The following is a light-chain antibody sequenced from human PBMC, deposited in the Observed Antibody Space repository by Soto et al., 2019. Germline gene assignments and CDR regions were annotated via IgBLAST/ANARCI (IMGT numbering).Light chain of an antibody. J-gene: IGLJ1*01. CDR2: EVS. CDR3: SSYAGSNKSV. Sequence: QSVLTQPPSASGSPGQSVTISCTGTSSDVGGYNYVSWYQQHPGKAPKLMIYEVSKRPSGVPDRFSGSKSGNTASLTVSGLQPEDEADYYCSSYAGSNKSVFGTETRSPS. V-gene: IGLV2-8*01. CDR1: SSDVGGYNY.